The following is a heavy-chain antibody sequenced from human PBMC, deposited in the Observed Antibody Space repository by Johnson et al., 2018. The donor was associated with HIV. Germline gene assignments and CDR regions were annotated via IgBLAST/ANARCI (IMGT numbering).Heavy chain of an antibody. Sequence: VQLVESGGGVVQPGRSLRLSCAASGFTFSSYDMHWVRQATGKGLAWVSAIGTAGDTYYPGSVKGRFTISRENAKNTLYLQMNSLRAEDPALYSCARDRAMGGGSIDIWGQGTIVTVSS. CDR1: GFTFSSYD. CDR3: ARDRAMGGGSIDI. J-gene: IGHJ3*02. D-gene: IGHD2-15*01. CDR2: IGTAGDT. V-gene: IGHV3-13*01.